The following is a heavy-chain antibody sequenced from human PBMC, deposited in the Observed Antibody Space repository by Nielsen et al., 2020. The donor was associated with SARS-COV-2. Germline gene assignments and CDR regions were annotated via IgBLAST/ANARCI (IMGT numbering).Heavy chain of an antibody. V-gene: IGHV1-8*01. J-gene: IGHJ6*02. CDR2: MNPNSGNT. Sequence: WVRQAPGQGLEWMGCMNPNSGNTGYAQKFQGRVTMTRNTSISTAYMELSSLRSEDTAVYYCARMGLGADYDFWSGYYDGMDVWGQGTTVTVSS. CDR3: ARMGLGADYDFWSGYYDGMDV. D-gene: IGHD3-3*01.